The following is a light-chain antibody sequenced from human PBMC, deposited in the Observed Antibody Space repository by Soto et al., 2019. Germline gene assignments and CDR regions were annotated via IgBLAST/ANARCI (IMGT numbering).Light chain of an antibody. CDR1: SSDIGGYNY. CDR2: GVS. J-gene: IGLJ2*01. V-gene: IGLV2-14*01. CDR3: SSYRSSIIPVV. Sequence: QSALTQPASVSGSPGQSITISCTGTSSDIGGYNYVSWYQQHPGKAPKLMIYGVSNRPSGVSGRFFGSKSGNTASLTISGLQPEDEADYHCSSYRSSIIPVVFGGGTKLTV.